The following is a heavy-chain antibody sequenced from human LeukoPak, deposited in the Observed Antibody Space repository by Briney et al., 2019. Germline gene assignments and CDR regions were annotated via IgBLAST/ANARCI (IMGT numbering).Heavy chain of an antibody. CDR2: FDPEDGET. J-gene: IGHJ5*02. D-gene: IGHD3-10*01. CDR3: ARAGHTLIRGSLDP. V-gene: IGHV1-24*01. CDR1: GYTLTELS. Sequence: ASVKVSCKVSGYTLTELSMHWVRQAPGKGLEWMGGFDPEDGETIYAQKFQGRVTMTTDTSTRSAYMELRSLRSDDTAVYYCARAGHTLIRGSLDPWGQGTLVTVSS.